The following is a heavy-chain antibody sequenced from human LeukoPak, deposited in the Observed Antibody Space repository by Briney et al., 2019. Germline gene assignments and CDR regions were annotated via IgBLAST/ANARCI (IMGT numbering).Heavy chain of an antibody. J-gene: IGHJ4*02. CDR1: GSTFSSYS. V-gene: IGHV3-21*04. D-gene: IGHD6-19*01. Sequence: GGSLRLSCAASGSTFSSYSMNWVRQAPGKGLEWVSSISSSSSYIYYADSVKGRFTISRDNSKNTLYLQMNSLRAEDTAVYYCAKEVTSYSSGFDYWGQGTLVTVSS. CDR2: ISSSSSYI. CDR3: AKEVTSYSSGFDY.